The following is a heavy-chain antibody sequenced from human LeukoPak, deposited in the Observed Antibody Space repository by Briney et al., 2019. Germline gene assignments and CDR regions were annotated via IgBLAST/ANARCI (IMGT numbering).Heavy chain of an antibody. V-gene: IGHV3-23*01. CDR3: ASGGGA. CDR1: GFXFSSYA. D-gene: IGHD1-26*01. Sequence: GGSLRLSCAASGFXFSSYAMTWVRQAPGKGLEWVSTITGSGGTTYYADSVKGRFTISRDNSKKTLYLQMNSLKAEDTAIYYCASGGGAWGQGTLVTVSS. CDR2: ITGSGGTT. J-gene: IGHJ4*02.